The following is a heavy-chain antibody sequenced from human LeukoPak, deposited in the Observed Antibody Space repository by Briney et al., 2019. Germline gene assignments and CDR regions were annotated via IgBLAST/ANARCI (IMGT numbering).Heavy chain of an antibody. J-gene: IGHJ4*02. Sequence: PGGSLRLSCAASGFTFSTYGMHWVRQAPGKGLEWVAVVSFDSNNLYYADSVKGRFTISRDNSKNTLYLQMNSLRAEDTAVYYCAISNYYGSGTNPDYWGQGTLVTVSS. V-gene: IGHV3-30*03. CDR2: VSFDSNNL. CDR1: GFTFSTYG. CDR3: AISNYYGSGTNPDY. D-gene: IGHD3-10*01.